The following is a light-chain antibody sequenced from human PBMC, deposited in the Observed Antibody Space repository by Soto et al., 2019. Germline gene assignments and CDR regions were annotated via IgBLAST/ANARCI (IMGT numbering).Light chain of an antibody. J-gene: IGKJ5*01. Sequence: DIQMTQSPSTLSASVGDRVTITCRASQSINNWLAWYQQKPGKAPKLLIYKASSLQSGVPSRFSGSGSGTEFTLTISRLQPDDFATYYCQQYNTFSPDTFGQGTRLEIK. V-gene: IGKV1-5*03. CDR3: QQYNTFSPDT. CDR1: QSINNW. CDR2: KAS.